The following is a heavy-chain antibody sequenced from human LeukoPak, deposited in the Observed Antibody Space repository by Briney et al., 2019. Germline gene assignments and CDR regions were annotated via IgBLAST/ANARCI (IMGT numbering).Heavy chain of an antibody. CDR3: ARRSDDYDSSAYYH. Sequence: ASVKVSCKASGYTFTDYFMNWVRQAPGQGLEWMGWVNPNSGNTGYAQKFQGRVTMTMDPSISTAYMELSSLRSEDTAVYYCARRSDDYDSSAYYHWGQGTLVTVSS. D-gene: IGHD3-22*01. J-gene: IGHJ4*02. CDR1: GYTFTDYF. CDR2: VNPNSGNT. V-gene: IGHV1-8*02.